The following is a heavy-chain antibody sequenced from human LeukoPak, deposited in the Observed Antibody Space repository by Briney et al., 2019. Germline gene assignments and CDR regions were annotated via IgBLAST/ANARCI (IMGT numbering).Heavy chain of an antibody. D-gene: IGHD3-22*01. V-gene: IGHV4-34*01. CDR1: GGSFSGYY. J-gene: IGHJ5*02. CDR3: AATTLTSSGAIWFDP. Sequence: PSETLSLTCAVYGGSFSGYYWSWIRQPPGKGLEWIGEINHSGSTNYNPSLKSRVTISVDTSKNQFSLKLSSVTAADTAVYYCAATTLTSSGAIWFDPWGQGTLVTVSS. CDR2: INHSGST.